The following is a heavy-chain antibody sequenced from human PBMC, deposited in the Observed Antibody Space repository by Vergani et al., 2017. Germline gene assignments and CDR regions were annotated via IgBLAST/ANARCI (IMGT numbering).Heavy chain of an antibody. CDR3: ARAPSQYYFDY. J-gene: IGHJ4*02. CDR2: IYYSGST. Sequence: QVQLQESGPGLVKPSETLSLTCTVSGGSISSYYWSWIRQPPGKGLEWIGYIYYSGSTNYNPSLKSRVTISVDTSKNQFSLKLSSVTAADTAVYYCARAPSQYYFDYWGQGTLVTVSS. CDR1: GGSISSYY. V-gene: IGHV4-59*01.